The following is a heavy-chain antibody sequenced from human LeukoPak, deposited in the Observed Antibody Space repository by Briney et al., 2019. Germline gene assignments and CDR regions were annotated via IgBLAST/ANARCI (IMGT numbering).Heavy chain of an antibody. CDR3: ARDRSSTRMDV. V-gene: IGHV3-33*01. D-gene: IGHD2-2*01. J-gene: IGHJ6*02. CDR1: GFIFSNHG. CDR2: IWYDGSNK. Sequence: GGSLRLSCAASGFIFSNHGMHWVRQAPGKGLEWVAVIWYDGSNKYYADSVKGRFTISRDNSKNTLDLQMNSLRAEDTAVYYCARDRSSTRMDVWGQATTVTVSS.